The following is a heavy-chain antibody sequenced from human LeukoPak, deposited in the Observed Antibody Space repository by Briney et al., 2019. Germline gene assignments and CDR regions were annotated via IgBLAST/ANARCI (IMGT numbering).Heavy chain of an antibody. CDR2: ISSSSSTI. CDR3: ARAIFGVVIIYGRDYWFDH. Sequence: PGGSLRLSCAASGFTFSSYSMNWVRQAPGKGLEWVSYISSSSSTIYYADSVKGRFTISRDNAKNSLYLQMNSLRAEDTAVYYCARAIFGVVIIYGRDYWFDHWGQGTLVTVSS. J-gene: IGHJ5*02. V-gene: IGHV3-48*01. D-gene: IGHD3-3*01. CDR1: GFTFSSYS.